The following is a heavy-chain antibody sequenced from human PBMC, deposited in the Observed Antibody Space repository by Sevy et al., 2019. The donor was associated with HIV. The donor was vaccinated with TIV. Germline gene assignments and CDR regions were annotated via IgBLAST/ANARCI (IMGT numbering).Heavy chain of an antibody. V-gene: IGHV4-31*03. CDR3: ASSTPIWFGELLSLNYYYYGMDV. D-gene: IGHD3-10*01. CDR1: GGPISSGGYY. CDR2: IYYSGST. J-gene: IGHJ6*02. Sequence: SETLSLTCTVSGGPISSGGYYWSWIRQHPGKGLEWIGYIYYSGSTYYNPSHKSRVTISVDTSKNQFSLKLNSVTAADTAVYYCASSTPIWFGELLSLNYYYYGMDVWGQGTTVTVSS.